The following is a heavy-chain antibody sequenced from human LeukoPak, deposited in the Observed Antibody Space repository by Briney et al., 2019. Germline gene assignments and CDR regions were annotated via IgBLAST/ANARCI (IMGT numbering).Heavy chain of an antibody. D-gene: IGHD2-21*01. CDR1: VGSFRGYY. CDR2: ISHSGSI. J-gene: IGHJ4*02. Sequence: AETPCLTCALYVGSFRGYYWGWIRQSPGEGLEWIGEISHSGSINYTPSLKSRVPLSIVTSKNQFSLKLASVTAADTAVYYCARGMIDARLQDWGQGTLVTVSS. CDR3: ARGMIDARLQD. V-gene: IGHV4-34*01.